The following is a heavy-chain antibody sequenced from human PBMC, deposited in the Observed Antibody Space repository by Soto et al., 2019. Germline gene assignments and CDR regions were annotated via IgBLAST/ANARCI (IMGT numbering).Heavy chain of an antibody. CDR1: GGSINSGGYY. J-gene: IGHJ6*02. V-gene: IGHV4-31*03. CDR3: ARGTPSVATLGCGMDV. D-gene: IGHD5-12*01. Sequence: QVQLQESGPGLVKPSQTLSLTCTVSGGSINSGGYYWNWIRQDPGRGLEWMGYIYYTGCTYYNPSLKSRITFSIDTSRNQFSLKVTSVPAADTAVYYCARGTPSVATLGCGMDVWGQGTRVVVSS. CDR2: IYYTGCT.